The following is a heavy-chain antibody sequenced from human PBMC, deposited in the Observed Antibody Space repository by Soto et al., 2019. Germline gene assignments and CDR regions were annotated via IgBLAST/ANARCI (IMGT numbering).Heavy chain of an antibody. V-gene: IGHV1-18*01. J-gene: IGHJ6*02. CDR2: ISAYNGNT. Sequence: QVQLVQSGAEVKKPGASVKVSSKASGYTFTSYGISWVRQAPGQGLEWMGWISAYNGNTNYAQKLQGRVTMTTDTSTSTAYMELRSLRSDDTAVYYCARVSGVAGTHYYYGMDVWGQGTTVTVSS. D-gene: IGHD6-19*01. CDR3: ARVSGVAGTHYYYGMDV. CDR1: GYTFTSYG.